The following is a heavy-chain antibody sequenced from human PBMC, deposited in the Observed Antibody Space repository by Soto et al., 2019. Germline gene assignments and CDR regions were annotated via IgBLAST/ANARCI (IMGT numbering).Heavy chain of an antibody. CDR1: GGSINSSHYY. D-gene: IGHD3-16*01. Sequence: QLQLQESGPGLVKPSETLSLTCTVSGGSINSSHYYWGWIRQPPGKGLEWIGIIYYSGSTYYNPSLKSRVTISVDTSKNQFSLGLSSMTAADTAVYYCASLDYVWGSHYWGQGTLVTVSS. CDR3: ASLDYVWGSHY. V-gene: IGHV4-39*01. CDR2: IYYSGST. J-gene: IGHJ4*02.